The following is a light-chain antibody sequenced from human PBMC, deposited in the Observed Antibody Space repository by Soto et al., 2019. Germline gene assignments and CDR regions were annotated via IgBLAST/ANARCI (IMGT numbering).Light chain of an antibody. CDR3: QQYGSSPPT. CDR2: DAS. CDR1: QSVSSSY. V-gene: IGKV3D-20*01. Sequence: EIVLTQSPATLSLSPGERATLSCGASQSVSSSYLAWYQQKPGLAPRLLIYDASSRATGITDRFSGSGSGTDFTLTISRLEPEDFAVYYCQQYGSSPPTFGQGTKVEIK. J-gene: IGKJ1*01.